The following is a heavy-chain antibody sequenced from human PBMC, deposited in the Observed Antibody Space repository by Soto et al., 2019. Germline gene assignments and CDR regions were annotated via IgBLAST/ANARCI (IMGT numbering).Heavy chain of an antibody. CDR3: ARDITMIVVVMVDY. J-gene: IGHJ4*02. Sequence: QVQLVESGGGVVQPGRSLRLSCAASGFTFSSYAMHWVRQAPGKGLEWVAVISYDGSNKYYADSVKGRFTISRDNSKKTLYLQMNSLRAEDTAVYYCARDITMIVVVMVDYWCQGTLVTVSS. CDR1: GFTFSSYA. V-gene: IGHV3-30-3*01. D-gene: IGHD3-22*01. CDR2: ISYDGSNK.